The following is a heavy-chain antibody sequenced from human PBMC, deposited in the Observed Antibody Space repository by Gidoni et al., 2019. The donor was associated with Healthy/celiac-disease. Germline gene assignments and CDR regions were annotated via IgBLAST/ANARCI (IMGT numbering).Heavy chain of an antibody. CDR3: ARLRRYSGYSMAFDI. Sequence: QVQLQESGPGLVKPSETLSLTCTVSGGYISSYYWSWIRQPPGKGLEWIGYIYYSGSTNYNPSLKSRVTISVDTSKNQFSLKLSSVTAADTAVYYCARLRRYSGYSMAFDIWGQGTMVTVSS. D-gene: IGHD5-12*01. CDR1: GGYISSYY. J-gene: IGHJ3*02. V-gene: IGHV4-59*08. CDR2: IYYSGST.